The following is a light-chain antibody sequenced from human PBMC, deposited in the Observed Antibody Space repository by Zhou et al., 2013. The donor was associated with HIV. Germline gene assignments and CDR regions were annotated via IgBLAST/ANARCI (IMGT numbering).Light chain of an antibody. J-gene: IGKJ3*01. CDR2: EVS. V-gene: IGKV2D-29*01. CDR3: MQSKRLPPT. CDR1: QSLLYSDGKTY. Sequence: DIVMTQTPFSLSVTPGQSASMSCKASQSLLYSDGKTYLYWYLQKPGQPPQLLIYEVSTRYSGVPDRFSGSGSGTDFTLKISRVEADDIGVYYCMQSKRLPPTFGPGTRVEI.